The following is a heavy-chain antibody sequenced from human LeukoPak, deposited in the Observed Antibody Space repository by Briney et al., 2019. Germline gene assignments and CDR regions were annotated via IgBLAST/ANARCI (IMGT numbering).Heavy chain of an antibody. J-gene: IGHJ5*02. D-gene: IGHD3-16*01. Sequence: GGSLTLSCAASGLTFSSYAMHWVRQAPGKGVEGGAVISYDGSKKNYADSVRGRFTISRDNSKNTLYLQMDSLRAEDTAVYYCARGGFDPWGEGTLVTVSS. CDR1: GLTFSSYA. CDR3: ARGGFDP. V-gene: IGHV3-30-3*01. CDR2: ISYDGSKK.